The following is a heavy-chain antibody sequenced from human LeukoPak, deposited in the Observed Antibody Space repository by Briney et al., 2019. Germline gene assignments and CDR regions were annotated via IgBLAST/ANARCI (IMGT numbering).Heavy chain of an antibody. CDR1: EFTFSSYG. CDR2: VSHDGSSK. D-gene: IGHD6-13*01. CDR3: AKGGSSSWYRGLNAFDI. J-gene: IGHJ3*02. Sequence: PGRSLRLSCAASEFTFSSYGMSWVRQAPGKGLEWLAVVSHDGSSKFYANSVKGRFTISRDNSKNTLYLQMNSLRPEDTAIYYCAKGGSSSWYRGLNAFDIWAKGQWSPSLQ. V-gene: IGHV3-30*18.